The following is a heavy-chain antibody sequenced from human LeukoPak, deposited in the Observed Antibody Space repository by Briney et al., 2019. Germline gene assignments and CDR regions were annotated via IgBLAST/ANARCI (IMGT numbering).Heavy chain of an antibody. D-gene: IGHD1-26*01. Sequence: RRTLRLSCAASGFTFSTYNMNWVRQAPGNGLEWVSYISKTSSSIYYAASVKGRFTISRDNAKNSLYLQMNSLRAEDTAVYYCASSGDYYMGYWGQGTLVTVSS. V-gene: IGHV3-48*01. J-gene: IGHJ4*02. CDR3: ASSGDYYMGY. CDR1: GFTFSTYN. CDR2: ISKTSSSI.